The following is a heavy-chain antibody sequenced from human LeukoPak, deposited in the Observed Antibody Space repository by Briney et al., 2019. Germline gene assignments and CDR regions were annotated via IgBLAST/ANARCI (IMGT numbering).Heavy chain of an antibody. Sequence: SETLSLTCAVYGGSFSGYYWSWIRQPPGKGLEWIGEINHSGSTNYNPSLKSRVTISVDTSKNQFSLRLSSVTAADTAVYYCARAGYYYYYMDVWGKGTTVTVSS. CDR3: ARAGYYYYYMDV. CDR1: GGSFSGYY. CDR2: INHSGST. V-gene: IGHV4-34*01. J-gene: IGHJ6*03.